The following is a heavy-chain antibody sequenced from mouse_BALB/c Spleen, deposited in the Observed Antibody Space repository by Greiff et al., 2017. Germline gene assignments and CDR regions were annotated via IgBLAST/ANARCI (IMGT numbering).Heavy chain of an antibody. D-gene: IGHD1-1*02. CDR2: IYPSDSYT. Sequence: VQLQQPGAELVRPGASVKLSCKASGYTFTSYWINWVKQRPGQGLEWIGNIYPSDSYTNYNQKFKDKATLTVDKSSSTAYMQLSSPTSEDSAVYYCTRYYGGTDYAMDYWGQGTSVTVSS. V-gene: IGHV1-69*02. J-gene: IGHJ4*01. CDR3: TRYYGGTDYAMDY. CDR1: GYTFTSYW.